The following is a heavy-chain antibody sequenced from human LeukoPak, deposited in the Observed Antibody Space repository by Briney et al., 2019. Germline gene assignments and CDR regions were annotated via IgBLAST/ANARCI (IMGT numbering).Heavy chain of an antibody. V-gene: IGHV3-7*01. J-gene: IGHJ5*02. CDR2: IKTDRSEK. CDR1: GFIYRDYW. CDR3: ARGGWRPDP. D-gene: IGHD6-19*01. Sequence: PGGSLRLFCAASGFIYRDYWMSWVRQAPGKGLEWGANIKTDRSEKYYVDSVKGRFTISRDNAKNSLYLQMSSLRAEDTAVYYCARGGWRPDPWGQGTLVTVSS.